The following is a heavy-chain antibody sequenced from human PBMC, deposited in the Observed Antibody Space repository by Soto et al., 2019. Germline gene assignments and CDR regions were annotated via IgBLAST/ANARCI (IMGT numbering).Heavy chain of an antibody. D-gene: IGHD6-19*01. CDR1: GDSYSISTYS. CDR3: AGMPYTSGLRFDP. CDR2: IYQSGVT. J-gene: IGHJ5*02. Sequence: TLTLTCNMSGDSYSISTYSWSWIRQPPGKALQWIGFIYQSGVTSYNPSLASRVSISLDRSNNQCSLKLKSVTAADTAVYFCAGMPYTSGLRFDPWGPGTLVTVSS. V-gene: IGHV4-30-2*01.